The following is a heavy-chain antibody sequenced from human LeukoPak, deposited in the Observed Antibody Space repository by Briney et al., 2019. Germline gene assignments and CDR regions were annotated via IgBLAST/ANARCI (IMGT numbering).Heavy chain of an antibody. Sequence: GGSLRLSRAASGFTFSSYWMSWVRQAPGKGLEWVANIKQDGSEKYYVDSVKGRFTISRDNAKNSLYLQMNSLRVEDTALYYCAKVSIAVAGPFDYWGQGTLVTVSS. J-gene: IGHJ4*02. V-gene: IGHV3-7*03. CDR2: IKQDGSEK. CDR3: AKVSIAVAGPFDY. CDR1: GFTFSSYW. D-gene: IGHD6-19*01.